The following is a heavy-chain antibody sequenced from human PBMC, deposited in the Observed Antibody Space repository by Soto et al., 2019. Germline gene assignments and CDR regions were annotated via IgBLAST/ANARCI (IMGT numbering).Heavy chain of an antibody. CDR1: GYSFTSYW. D-gene: IGHD5-18*01. CDR2: IYPGDSDT. Sequence: GESLKISCKGSGYSFTSYWIGWVRQMPGKGLEWMGIIYPGDSDTRYSPSFQGQVTISADKSISTAYLQWSSLKASDTAMYYCASGYSYGSVSGYYYYGMDVWGQGTTVTVSS. V-gene: IGHV5-51*01. J-gene: IGHJ6*02. CDR3: ASGYSYGSVSGYYYYGMDV.